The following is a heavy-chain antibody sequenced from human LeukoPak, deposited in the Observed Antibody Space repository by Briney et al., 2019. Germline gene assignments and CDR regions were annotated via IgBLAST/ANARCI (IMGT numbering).Heavy chain of an antibody. D-gene: IGHD3-16*01. CDR2: MNPNSGNT. CDR3: AREASKLSYTTNPRAFDI. V-gene: IGHV1-8*03. Sequence: ASVKVSCKASGYTFATYTMNWVRQAPGQGLEWMGWMNPNSGNTGYAQKFQGRVTITRHTSISTAYMELSSLRSEDTALYYCAREASKLSYTTNPRAFDIWGQGTMVTVSS. J-gene: IGHJ3*02. CDR1: GYTFATYT.